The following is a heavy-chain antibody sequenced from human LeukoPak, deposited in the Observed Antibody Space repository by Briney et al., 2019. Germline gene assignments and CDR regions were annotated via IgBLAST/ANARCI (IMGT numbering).Heavy chain of an antibody. D-gene: IGHD3-22*01. CDR1: GYTFTSYD. Sequence: GASVKVSCKASGYTFTSYDINWVRQATGQGLEWMGWMNPNSGNTGYAQKLQGRVTMTRNTSISTAYMELSSLRSEDTAVYYCARTLGDSSGYYDYYYYMDVWGKGTTVTVSS. CDR2: MNPNSGNT. CDR3: ARTLGDSSGYYDYYYYMDV. V-gene: IGHV1-8*01. J-gene: IGHJ6*03.